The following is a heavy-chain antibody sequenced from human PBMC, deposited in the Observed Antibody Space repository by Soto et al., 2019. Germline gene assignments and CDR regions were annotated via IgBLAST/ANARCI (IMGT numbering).Heavy chain of an antibody. CDR2: ISGSGDDT. CDR1: GFTFSNYA. J-gene: IGHJ3*01. D-gene: IGHD6-13*01. V-gene: IGHV3-23*01. CDR3: ARSRIVAAGTGPFDV. Sequence: EVQLLESGGGLVQPGGSLRLSCTASGFTFSNYAMSWVRQAPGKGLEWVSSISGSGDDTNYADSVNGRFTISRDSSKNTLYVQMNSLGAEDTAVYYCARSRIVAAGTGPFDVWGQGTTLTVSS.